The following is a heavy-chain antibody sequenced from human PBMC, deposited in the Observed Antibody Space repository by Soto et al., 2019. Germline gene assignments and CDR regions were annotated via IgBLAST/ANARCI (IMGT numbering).Heavy chain of an antibody. CDR2: IYPGDSDT. V-gene: IGHV5-51*01. Sequence: PGESLKISCKGSGYSFTSYWSGWVRQMPGKGLEWMGIIYPGDSDTRYSPSFQGQVTISADKSISTAYLQWSSLKASDTAMYYCARGLRYFDWLLSTAYYYYGMDVWGQGTTVTVSS. J-gene: IGHJ6*02. CDR3: ARGLRYFDWLLSTAYYYYGMDV. CDR1: GYSFTSYW. D-gene: IGHD3-9*01.